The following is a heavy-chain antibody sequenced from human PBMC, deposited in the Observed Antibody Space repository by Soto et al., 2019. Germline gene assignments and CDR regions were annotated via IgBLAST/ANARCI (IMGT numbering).Heavy chain of an antibody. CDR3: TTGGFLWGLWFGELGLC. D-gene: IGHD3-10*01. CDR1: GFTFSNAW. V-gene: IGHV3-15*01. J-gene: IGHJ4*02. Sequence: PGGSLRLSCAASGFTFSNAWMSWVRQAPGKGLEWVGRIKSKTDGGTTDYAAPVKGRFTISRDDSKNTLYLQMNSLKTEDTAVYYCTTGGFLWGLWFGELGLCWGQGTLVTVSS. CDR2: IKSKTDGGTT.